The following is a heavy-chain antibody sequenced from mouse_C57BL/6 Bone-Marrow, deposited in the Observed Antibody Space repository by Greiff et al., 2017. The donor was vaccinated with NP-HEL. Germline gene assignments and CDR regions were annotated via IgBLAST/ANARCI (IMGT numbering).Heavy chain of an antibody. V-gene: IGHV5-4*01. D-gene: IGHD1-1*01. J-gene: IGHJ2*01. CDR3: ARVNYYGSSYFDY. Sequence: EVQGVESGGGLVKPGGSLKLSCAASGFTFSSYAMSWVRQTPEKRLEWVATISDGGSYTYYPDNVKGRFTISRDNAKNNLYLQMSHLKSEDTAMYYCARVNYYGSSYFDYWGQGTTLTVSS. CDR2: ISDGGSYT. CDR1: GFTFSSYA.